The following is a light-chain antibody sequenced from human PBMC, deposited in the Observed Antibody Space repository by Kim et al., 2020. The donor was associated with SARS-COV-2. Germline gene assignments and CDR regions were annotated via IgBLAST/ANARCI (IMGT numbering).Light chain of an antibody. CDR2: EDY. J-gene: IGLJ3*02. V-gene: IGLV6-57*03. CDR3: QSYDSSTWV. Sequence: GKTATIPCTRTSDTSATNYVQWYQQRPGRAPTTVIYEDYQRPSGVPDRFSASIDISSNSASLTISGLKTEDEADYYCQSYDSSTWVFGGGTQLTVL. CDR1: SDTSATNY.